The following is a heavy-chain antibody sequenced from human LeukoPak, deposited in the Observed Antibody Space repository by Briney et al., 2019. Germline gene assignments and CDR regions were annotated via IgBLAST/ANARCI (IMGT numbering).Heavy chain of an antibody. V-gene: IGHV3-73*01. CDR2: IRSKANSYAT. J-gene: IGHJ4*02. Sequence: GGSLKLSCAASGFTFSGSAMHWVRQASGKGLEWVGRIRSKANSYATAYAASVKGRFTISRDDSKNTAYLQMNSLRGDDTAVYYCAKDGTSYYYIYYWGQGTLVTVSS. D-gene: IGHD2/OR15-2a*01. CDR3: AKDGTSYYYIYY. CDR1: GFTFSGSA.